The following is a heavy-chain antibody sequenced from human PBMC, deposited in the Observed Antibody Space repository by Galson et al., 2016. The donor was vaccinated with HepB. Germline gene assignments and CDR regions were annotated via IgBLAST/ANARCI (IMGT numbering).Heavy chain of an antibody. D-gene: IGHD5-18*01. CDR2: ISFDESTQ. CDR1: GFTFSSF. Sequence: SLRLSCAASGFTFSSFHWVRQAPGKELEWVAAISFDESTQYYADSVKGRFTISRDNSKITLHLQMTTLRPEDTAVYYCARTRGMVRSPYGIDYWGQGTLVTVSS. CDR3: ARTRGMVRSPYGIDY. J-gene: IGHJ4*02. V-gene: IGHV3-30*04.